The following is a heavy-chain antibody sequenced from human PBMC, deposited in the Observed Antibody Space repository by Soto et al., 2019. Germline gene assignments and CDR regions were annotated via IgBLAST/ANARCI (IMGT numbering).Heavy chain of an antibody. V-gene: IGHV1-69*13. D-gene: IGHD5-18*01. J-gene: IGHJ4*02. CDR3: ARAAYTAMVKYGFDY. Sequence: SVKVSCKASGGTFSSYAISWVRQAPGQGLEWMGGIIPIFGTANYAQKFQGRVTITADESTSTAYMELSSLRSEDTAVYYCARAAYTAMVKYGFDYWGQGTLVTVSS. CDR1: GGTFSSYA. CDR2: IIPIFGTA.